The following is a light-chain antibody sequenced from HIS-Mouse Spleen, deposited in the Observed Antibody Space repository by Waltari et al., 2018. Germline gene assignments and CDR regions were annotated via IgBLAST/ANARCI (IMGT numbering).Light chain of an antibody. CDR1: SSNIGSNY. V-gene: IGLV1-47*01. J-gene: IGLJ3*02. CDR2: MNN. CDR3: AAWDDSLSGPV. Sequence: QSVLTQPPSASRTPGQRVTISCSGSSSNIGSNYVYWYQQLPGTAPKLLISMNNQRPSGVPGRFSGSRSGTSASLAISGLRSEDEADYYCAAWDDSLSGPVFGGGTKLTVL.